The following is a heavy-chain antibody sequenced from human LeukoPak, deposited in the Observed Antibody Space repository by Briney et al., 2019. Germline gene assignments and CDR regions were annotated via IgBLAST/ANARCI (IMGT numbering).Heavy chain of an antibody. V-gene: IGHV3-21*01. Sequence: PGGSLRLSCAASGFTFSSYAMHWVRQAPGKGLEWVSSISSSSSYIYYADSVKGRFTISRDNAKNSLYLQMNSLRAEDTAVYYCAREFYSSSWSNPFDYWGQGTLVTVSS. CDR1: GFTFSSYA. CDR2: ISSSSSYI. D-gene: IGHD6-13*01. J-gene: IGHJ4*02. CDR3: AREFYSSSWSNPFDY.